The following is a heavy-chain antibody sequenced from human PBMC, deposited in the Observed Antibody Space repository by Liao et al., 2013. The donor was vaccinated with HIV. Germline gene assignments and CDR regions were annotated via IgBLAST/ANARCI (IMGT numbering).Heavy chain of an antibody. V-gene: IGHV4-39*07. CDR2: INHSGST. Sequence: QLQLQESGPGLVKPSETLSLACTVSGGSISGKTYHWGWIRQPPGKGLEWIGEINHSGSTNYNPSLKSRVTISIDTSKNQFSLKLSSVTAADTAVYYCARSRRSGGLSLFDPWGQGTLVTVSS. J-gene: IGHJ5*02. D-gene: IGHD2-15*01. CDR3: ARSRRSGGLSLFDP. CDR1: GGSISGKTYH.